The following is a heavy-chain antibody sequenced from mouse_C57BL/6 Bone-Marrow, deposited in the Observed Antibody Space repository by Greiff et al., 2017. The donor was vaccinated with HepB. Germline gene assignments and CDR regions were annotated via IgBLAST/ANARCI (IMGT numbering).Heavy chain of an antibody. J-gene: IGHJ2*01. D-gene: IGHD2-3*01. CDR3: ARQGGYYDY. Sequence: VESGGDLVKPGGSLKLSCAASGFTFSSYGMSWVRQTPDKRLEWVATISSGGSYTYYPDSVKGRFTISRDNAKNTLYLQMSSLKSEDTAMYYCARQGGYYDYWGQGTTLTVSS. V-gene: IGHV5-6*01. CDR1: GFTFSSYG. CDR2: ISSGGSYT.